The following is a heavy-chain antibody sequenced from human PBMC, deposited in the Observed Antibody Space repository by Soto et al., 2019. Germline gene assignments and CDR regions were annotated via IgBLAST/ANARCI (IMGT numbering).Heavy chain of an antibody. CDR2: ISPYNGDT. CDR1: GYTFTSYG. Sequence: QVQLVQSGAEVKKPGASVKVSCKASGYTFTSYGISWVRQAPGQGLEWMGLISPYNGDTIYAQKFQGRVIVTTDTATSTAYMELRSLRSDDTAVYYCVRDASSGYRGWWYPWGQGTLVTVSS. J-gene: IGHJ5*02. D-gene: IGHD5-12*01. V-gene: IGHV1-18*01. CDR3: VRDASSGYRGWWYP.